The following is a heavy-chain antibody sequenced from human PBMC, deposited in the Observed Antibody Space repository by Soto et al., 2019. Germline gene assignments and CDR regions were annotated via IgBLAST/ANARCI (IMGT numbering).Heavy chain of an antibody. Sequence: QITLKKSGPTLVKPTQTLTLTCTFSGFSLSSTRMAVGWIRQPPGKALEWLALIYWDDDKRYSPFLKSRLTITKDTSKNQVVLTMSNMDPLDTARYYCAHIVVAGLGYYFDYWGQGTLVTVSS. J-gene: IGHJ4*02. CDR2: IYWDDDK. CDR1: GFSLSSTRMA. V-gene: IGHV2-5*02. D-gene: IGHD6-19*01. CDR3: AHIVVAGLGYYFDY.